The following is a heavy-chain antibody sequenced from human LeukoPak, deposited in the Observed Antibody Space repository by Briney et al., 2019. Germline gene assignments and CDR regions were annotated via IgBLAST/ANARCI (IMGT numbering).Heavy chain of an antibody. CDR3: AKANPVLFDY. CDR2: ISWNSGSI. CDR1: GFTFDDYA. V-gene: IGHV3-9*01. Sequence: QPGRSLRLSCAASGFTFDDYAMHWVRQAPGKGLEWVSGISWNSGSIGYADSVKGRFTISRDDSKNTLYLQMNSLRAEDTAVYYCAKANPVLFDYWGQGTLVTVSS. D-gene: IGHD1-14*01. J-gene: IGHJ4*02.